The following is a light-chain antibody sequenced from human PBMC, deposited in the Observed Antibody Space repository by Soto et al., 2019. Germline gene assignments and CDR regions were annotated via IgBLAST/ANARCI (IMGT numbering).Light chain of an antibody. CDR2: GAS. CDR1: QSVSSSY. Sequence: EIVLTQSPGTLSLSPGERATLSCRASQSVSSSYLAWYQQKPGQAPRLLIYGASSRATGIPDRFSGSGSGTDFTLTISRQEPEDFAVYYCQQYGSSPCTFGPGTKVEIK. V-gene: IGKV3-20*01. J-gene: IGKJ3*01. CDR3: QQYGSSPCT.